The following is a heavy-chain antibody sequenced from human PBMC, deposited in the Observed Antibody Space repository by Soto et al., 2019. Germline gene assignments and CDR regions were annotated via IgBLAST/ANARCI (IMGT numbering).Heavy chain of an antibody. CDR1: GFTFSSYG. CDR2: ISYDGSST. V-gene: IGHV3-30*03. J-gene: IGHJ4*02. CDR3: ARSPSTGWYYFDY. D-gene: IGHD6-19*01. Sequence: GGSLRLSCAASGFTFSSYGMHWVRQAPGKGLEWVAVISYDGSSTSYADSVEGRFTISRDNAENTLSLQMHSLTAEDTAVYYCARSPSTGWYYFDYWGQGTLVTVSS.